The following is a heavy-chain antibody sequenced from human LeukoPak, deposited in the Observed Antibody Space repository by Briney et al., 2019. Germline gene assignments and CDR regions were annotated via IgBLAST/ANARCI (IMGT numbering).Heavy chain of an antibody. CDR3: ARPLTTSGWYFDL. J-gene: IGHJ2*01. Sequence: ASVKVSCKASGYTFTGFYIHWVRQAPGQGLEWIGWINPNSGGTNYAQKFQDRVTMTRDTSISTAYMELSSLKSDDTAVYYCARPLTTSGWYFDLWGRGTLVTVSS. CDR2: INPNSGGT. D-gene: IGHD1-14*01. V-gene: IGHV1-2*02. CDR1: GYTFTGFY.